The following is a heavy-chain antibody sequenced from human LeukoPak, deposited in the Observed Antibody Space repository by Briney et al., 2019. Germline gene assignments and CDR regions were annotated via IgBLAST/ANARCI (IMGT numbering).Heavy chain of an antibody. CDR3: ARGPRITMIGGSFDY. V-gene: IGHV1-69*05. J-gene: IGHJ4*02. D-gene: IGHD3-22*01. CDR2: IVPIFGTA. CDR1: GGTFSSYA. Sequence: SVKVSCRASGGTFSSYAISWVRQAPGQGLEWMGRIVPIFGTANYAQKFQGRVTITTDESTSTAYMELSSLRSEDTAVYYCARGPRITMIGGSFDYWGQGTLVTVSS.